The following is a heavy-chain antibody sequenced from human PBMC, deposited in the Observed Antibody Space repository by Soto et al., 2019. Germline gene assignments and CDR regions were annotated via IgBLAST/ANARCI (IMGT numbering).Heavy chain of an antibody. Sequence: EVQLVESGGGLVQPGGSLRLSCAASGFTLRGRSMHWVRQAPGKGLVWVSGIDNAGTDSTYADSVKGRFTSSRDNAKNMLYLQMNSLRVEDTAVYCCARGWFGPDVWGKGTTVTVSS. CDR1: GFTLRGRS. CDR2: IDNAGTDS. CDR3: ARGWFGPDV. V-gene: IGHV3-74*01. D-gene: IGHD3-10*01. J-gene: IGHJ6*04.